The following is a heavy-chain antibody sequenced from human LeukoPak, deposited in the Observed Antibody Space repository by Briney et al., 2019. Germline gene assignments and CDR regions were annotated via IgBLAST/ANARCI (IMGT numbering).Heavy chain of an antibody. D-gene: IGHD1-26*01. Sequence: SETLSLTCTVSGGSISSYYWSWIRQPPGKGLEWIGEINHSGSTNYNPSLKSRVTISVDTSKNQFSLKLSSVTAADTAVYYCARARGSYFPWGQGTLVTVSS. CDR1: GGSISSYY. J-gene: IGHJ5*02. CDR3: ARARGSYFP. CDR2: INHSGST. V-gene: IGHV4-34*01.